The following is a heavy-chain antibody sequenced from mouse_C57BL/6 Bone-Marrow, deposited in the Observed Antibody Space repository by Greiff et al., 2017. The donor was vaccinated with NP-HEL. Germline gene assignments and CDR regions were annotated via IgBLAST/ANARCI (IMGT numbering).Heavy chain of an antibody. CDR2: IWWDADK. CDR3: ARIGITTVVAKWYFDV. CDR1: GFSLSTFGMG. J-gene: IGHJ1*03. V-gene: IGHV8-8*01. D-gene: IGHD1-1*01. Sequence: QVQLKQSGPGILQPSQTLCLTCSFSGFSLSTFGMGVGWIRQPSGKGLELLAHIWWDADKYYTPALKRRLTFSKDTSKNQVFLKIAKVDTADTATYYCARIGITTVVAKWYFDVWGTGTTVTVSS.